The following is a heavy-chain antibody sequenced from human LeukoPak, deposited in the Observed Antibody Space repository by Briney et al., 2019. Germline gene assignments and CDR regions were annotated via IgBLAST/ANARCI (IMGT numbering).Heavy chain of an antibody. D-gene: IGHD1-14*01. V-gene: IGHV3-7*03. Sequence: GGSLRLSCAASGFTFSSYWMSWVRQAPGKGLEWVANIKRDGSEKYYVDSVKGRFTISRDNAKNSLYLQMNSLRVEDTAVYYWVGEVTEPFDYWGQGTLVTVSS. CDR1: GFTFSSYW. CDR3: VGEVTEPFDY. J-gene: IGHJ4*02. CDR2: IKRDGSEK.